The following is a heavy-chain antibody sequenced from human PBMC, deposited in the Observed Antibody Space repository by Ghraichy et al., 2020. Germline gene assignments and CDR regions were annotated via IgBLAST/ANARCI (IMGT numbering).Heavy chain of an antibody. CDR2: ISWNSYSI. J-gene: IGHJ4*02. V-gene: IGHV3-9*01. CDR3: AKDSSGSPSFPFDY. D-gene: IGHD1-26*01. CDR1: GFTFDDYA. Sequence: GGSLRLSCAASGFTFDDYAMHWVRQAPGKGLEWVSGISWNSYSIGYADSVKGRFTISRDNAKNSLYLQMNSLRAEDTALYYCAKDSSGSPSFPFDYWGQGTLVTVSS.